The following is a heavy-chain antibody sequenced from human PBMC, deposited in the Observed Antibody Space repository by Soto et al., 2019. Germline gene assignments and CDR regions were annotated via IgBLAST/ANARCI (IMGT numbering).Heavy chain of an antibody. CDR3: ARDGGIARVRDT. CDR1: GGSISSNGYY. Sequence: QVQLQESGPGLVKPSQTLSLTCTVSGGSISSNGYYWNWIRQYPGKGLEWIGYIYHSGSTYYYPSLKGRVTISLDTSKNRFSLNLSSVTAADTAMYYCARDGGIARVRDTWGQGTLVTVSS. V-gene: IGHV4-31*03. CDR2: IYHSGST. J-gene: IGHJ5*02. D-gene: IGHD6-13*01.